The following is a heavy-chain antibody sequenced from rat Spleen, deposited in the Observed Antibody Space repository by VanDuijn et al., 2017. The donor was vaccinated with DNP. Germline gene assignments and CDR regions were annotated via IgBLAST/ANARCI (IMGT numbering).Heavy chain of an antibody. CDR1: GFTFSYYW. J-gene: IGHJ2*01. CDR2: ITSGAGTT. V-gene: IGHV5-31*01. D-gene: IGHD1-12*02. CDR3: ARVGDLHDGGDGDVLDV. Sequence: EVQLVESGGDLVQPGGSLKLSCVASGFTFSYYWMTWIRQVPGKGLEWIASITSGAGTTSYADSVKGRFTISRDDAKNTLSLQMNSLRSEDTATYYCARVGDLHDGGDGDVLDVWGQGVTVTVSS.